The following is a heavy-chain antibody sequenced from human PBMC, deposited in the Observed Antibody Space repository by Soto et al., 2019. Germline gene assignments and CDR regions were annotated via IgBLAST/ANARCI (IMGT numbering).Heavy chain of an antibody. CDR1: GGTFSSYT. V-gene: IGHV1-69*02. Sequence: SVKVSCKASGGTFSSYTISWVRQAPGQGLEWMGRIIPILGIANYAQKFQGRVTITADKSTSTAYMELSSLRSEDTAMYYCVHATTVTTDNWGQGTLVTLSS. J-gene: IGHJ4*02. D-gene: IGHD4-17*01. CDR3: VHATTVTTDN. CDR2: IIPILGIA.